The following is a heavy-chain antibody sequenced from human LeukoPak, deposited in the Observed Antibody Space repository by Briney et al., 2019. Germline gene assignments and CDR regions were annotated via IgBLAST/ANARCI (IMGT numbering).Heavy chain of an antibody. Sequence: GGSLRLSCAASGFAFSDYAMHWVRQAPGEGLEWVAVISYDGSNKYYADSVKGRFTISRENSKNTPYLQMNSLKREDTAVYYCARDENTEATGPDYWGQGTLVTVSS. D-gene: IGHD5-12*01. CDR3: ARDENTEATGPDY. CDR2: ISYDGSNK. V-gene: IGHV3-30-3*01. J-gene: IGHJ4*02. CDR1: GFAFSDYA.